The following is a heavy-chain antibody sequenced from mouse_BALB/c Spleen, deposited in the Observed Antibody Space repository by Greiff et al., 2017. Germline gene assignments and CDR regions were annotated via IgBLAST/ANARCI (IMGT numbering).Heavy chain of an antibody. Sequence: DVHLVESGGGLVQPGGSLRLSCATSGFTFTDYYMSWVRQPPGKALEWLGFIRNKANGYTTEYSASVKGRFTISRDNSQSILYLQMNTLRAEDSATYYCARDITTVVATGDYWGQGTSVTVSS. CDR1: GFTFTDYY. CDR2: IRNKANGYTT. CDR3: ARDITTVVATGDY. J-gene: IGHJ4*01. V-gene: IGHV7-3*02. D-gene: IGHD1-1*01.